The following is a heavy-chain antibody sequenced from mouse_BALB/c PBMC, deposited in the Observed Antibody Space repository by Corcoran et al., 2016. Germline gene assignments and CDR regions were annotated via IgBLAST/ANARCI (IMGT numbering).Heavy chain of an antibody. CDR2: IDPANGNT. Sequence: EVQLQQSGAELVKPGASVKLSCTASGFNIKDTYMHWVKQRPEQGLEWIGRIDPANGNTKYDPKFQGKETITADTSSNTAYLQLSSLTSEDTAVYYCARWGNYGNYYAMEYWGQGTSVTVSS. CDR3: ARWGNYGNYYAMEY. D-gene: IGHD1-1*01. J-gene: IGHJ4*01. V-gene: IGHV14-3*02. CDR1: GFNIKDTY.